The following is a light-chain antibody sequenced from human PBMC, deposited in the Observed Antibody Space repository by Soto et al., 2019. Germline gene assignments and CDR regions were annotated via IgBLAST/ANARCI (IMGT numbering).Light chain of an antibody. CDR1: QSVSSSY. V-gene: IGKV3-20*01. Sequence: EIVLTQSPGTLSLSPGERATLSCRASQSVSSSYLAWYQQKPGQAPRLLIYGASSRATGIPDRFSGSGSGTDFTLTISRLEPEDFAVYYCQQYGSFPHWYTFGQGTKLEIK. J-gene: IGKJ2*01. CDR2: GAS. CDR3: QQYGSFPHWYT.